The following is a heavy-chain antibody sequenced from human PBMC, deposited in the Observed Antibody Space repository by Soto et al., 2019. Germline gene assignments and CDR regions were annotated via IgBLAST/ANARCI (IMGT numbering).Heavy chain of an antibody. D-gene: IGHD3-16*02. CDR1: GFSFSYYG. V-gene: IGHV3-30*03. CDR3: IKPLGSDVNYYYPMDV. Sequence: QVQLVESGGGVVQPGRSLRLSCAASGFSFSYYGMHWVRQAPGKGLEWVAVISYDGGDRYYADSVKGRFTISRDDSTNTLYLQMNSLTVEDTAMYYFIKPLGSDVNYYYPMDVWGQGTTVTVS. CDR2: ISYDGGDR. J-gene: IGHJ6*02.